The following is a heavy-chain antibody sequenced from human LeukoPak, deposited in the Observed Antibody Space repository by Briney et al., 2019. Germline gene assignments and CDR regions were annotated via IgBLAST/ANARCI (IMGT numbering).Heavy chain of an antibody. V-gene: IGHV5-51*01. CDR1: GYKFTDYW. CDR2: IYPDDSDT. J-gene: IGHJ4*02. Sequence: GESLKISCRGSGYKFTDYWIAWVRQMPGKGLEWMGVIYPDDSDTTYSPSFQGQVTMSVDKSITTAYLHWNTLRASDTAMYYCARGGRAILSYHFDYWGQGTLVTVSS. D-gene: IGHD1-26*01. CDR3: ARGGRAILSYHFDY.